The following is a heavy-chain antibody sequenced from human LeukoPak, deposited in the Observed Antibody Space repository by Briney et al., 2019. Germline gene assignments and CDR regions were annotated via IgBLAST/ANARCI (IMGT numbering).Heavy chain of an antibody. V-gene: IGHV4-59*01. D-gene: IGHD3-10*01. J-gene: IGHJ6*04. CDR2: IYYSGST. CDR3: ARSFHGTGNGMDV. CDR1: GGSISSYY. Sequence: SETLSLTCTVSGGSISSYYWSWIRQPPGKGLEWIGYIYYSGSTNYNPSLKSRVTISVDTSKNQFPLKLSSVTAADTAVYYCARSFHGTGNGMDVWGKGTTVTVSS.